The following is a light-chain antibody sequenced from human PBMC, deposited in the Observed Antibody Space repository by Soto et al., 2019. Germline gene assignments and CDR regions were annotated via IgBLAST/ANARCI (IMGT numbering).Light chain of an antibody. J-gene: IGKJ4*01. CDR3: QKYNSVPHT. CDR1: QGISTY. CDR2: AAS. V-gene: IGKV1-27*01. Sequence: DIQMTQSPSSLSASVGDRVTITCRASQGISTYLAWYQQKPGKVPKLLIYAASTLQSGVPSRFSGSGSGTDFTLTISSLQPEDVATYYCQKYNSVPHTFGGGTKVEIK.